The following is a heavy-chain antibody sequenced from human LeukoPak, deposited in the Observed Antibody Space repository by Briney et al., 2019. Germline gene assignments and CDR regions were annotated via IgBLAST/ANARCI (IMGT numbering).Heavy chain of an antibody. Sequence: SETLSLTCTVSGGSISSGGYYWSWIRQHPGKGLEWIGYIYYSGCTYYNPSLKSRVTISVDTSKNQFSLKLSSVTAADTAVYYCARLMTTVTRDAFDIWGQGTMVTVSS. D-gene: IGHD4-17*01. V-gene: IGHV4-31*03. J-gene: IGHJ3*02. CDR3: ARLMTTVTRDAFDI. CDR2: IYYSGCT. CDR1: GGSISSGGYY.